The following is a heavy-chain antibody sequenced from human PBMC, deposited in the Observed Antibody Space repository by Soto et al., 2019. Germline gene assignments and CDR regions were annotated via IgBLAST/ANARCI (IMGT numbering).Heavy chain of an antibody. CDR2: IIPIFGTA. D-gene: IGHD4-17*01. V-gene: IGHV1-69*01. CDR1: GGTFSSYA. CDR3: ARQPVFYGADEHFDY. J-gene: IGHJ4*02. Sequence: QVQLVQSGAEVKKPGSSVKVSCKASGGTFSSYAISWVRQAPGQGLEWMGGIIPIFGTANYAQKFQGRVTITADESRSTDYMELSSLRSEDTAVYCCARQPVFYGADEHFDYWGQGSLVTVS.